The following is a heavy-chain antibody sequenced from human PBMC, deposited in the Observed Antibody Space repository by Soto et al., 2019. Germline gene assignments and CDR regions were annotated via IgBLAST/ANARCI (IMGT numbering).Heavy chain of an antibody. Sequence: GGSLRLSCAASGFTFSSYAMSWVRQAPGRGLEWVSIISGNGGSTYYAASVKGRFTISRDNTKNTLYLQMDSLTAEDTAVYYCAKGSEFSNSYTVDFDFWGQGALVTVSS. J-gene: IGHJ4*02. CDR2: ISGNGGST. CDR3: AKGSEFSNSYTVDFDF. D-gene: IGHD6-6*01. V-gene: IGHV3-23*01. CDR1: GFTFSSYA.